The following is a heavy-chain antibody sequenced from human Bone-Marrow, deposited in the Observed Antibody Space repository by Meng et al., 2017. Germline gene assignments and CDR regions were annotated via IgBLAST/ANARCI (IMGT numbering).Heavy chain of an antibody. V-gene: IGHV3-7*01. CDR2: IKQDGSEN. Sequence: GGSLRLSCAASGFTFSSYWMSWVRQAPGKGLEWVANIKQDGSENYYVDSVKGRFTISRDNAKNSLYLQMNSLRAEDTAVYYCARDRGPGYYDSSGYYFSALYYYYGMDVWGQGTTVTVSS. CDR1: GFTFSSYW. D-gene: IGHD3-22*01. CDR3: ARDRGPGYYDSSGYYFSALYYYYGMDV. J-gene: IGHJ6*02.